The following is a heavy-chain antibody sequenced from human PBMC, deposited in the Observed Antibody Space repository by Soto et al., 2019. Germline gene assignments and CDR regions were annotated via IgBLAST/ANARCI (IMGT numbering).Heavy chain of an antibody. CDR3: ARERVHDDNYDSFDY. V-gene: IGHV3-33*01. Sequence: QVQLVQSGGGVVQPGRSLRLPCAASGFDFSKFGFQWVRQAPGKGLEWVAVIWADGTTKYYAESVKGRFTISRDNSRNTLYLQMSGLRAEDTAVYFCARERVHDDNYDSFDYWGQGALVTVSS. J-gene: IGHJ4*02. CDR1: GFDFSKFG. CDR2: IWADGTTK. D-gene: IGHD4-4*01.